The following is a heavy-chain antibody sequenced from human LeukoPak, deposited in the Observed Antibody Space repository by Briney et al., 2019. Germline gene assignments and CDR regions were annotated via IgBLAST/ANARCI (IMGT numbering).Heavy chain of an antibody. CDR1: GGSISSYY. CDR3: ARLYGGSSGSDAFDI. Sequence: SETLSLTCTVSGGSISSYYWSWIRQPPGKELEWIGYIYYSGSTNYNPSLKSRVTISVDTSKNQFSLKLSSVTAADTAVYYCARLYGGSSGSDAFDIWGQGTMVTVSS. D-gene: IGHD1-26*01. CDR2: IYYSGST. J-gene: IGHJ3*02. V-gene: IGHV4-59*08.